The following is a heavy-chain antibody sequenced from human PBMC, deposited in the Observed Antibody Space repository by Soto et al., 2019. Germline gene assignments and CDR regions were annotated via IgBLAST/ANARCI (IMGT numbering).Heavy chain of an antibody. Sequence: QVQVMQSGAEVKKPGASVKVSCKASGYTFTSYGISWVRQAPGQGLEWMGWISTYNGNTNYAQKLQGRVTMTTDTTXCTAYMELRSLRSDDTAVYYCGRDLYQSVFYYGMDVWGQGTTVTVSS. CDR2: ISTYNGNT. D-gene: IGHD2-2*01. V-gene: IGHV1-18*01. J-gene: IGHJ6*02. CDR3: GRDLYQSVFYYGMDV. CDR1: GYTFTSYG.